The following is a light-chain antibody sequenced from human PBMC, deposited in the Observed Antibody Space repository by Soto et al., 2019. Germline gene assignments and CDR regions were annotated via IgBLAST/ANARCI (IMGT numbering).Light chain of an antibody. CDR1: QSISRNY. CDR2: HGS. CDR3: QQRFNWQVT. Sequence: IVLTQSPGTLSLSPGERVTLSCRASQSISRNYLAWYQQKPGLAPRLIMYHGSRRAAGTPDRFSGSGSGTDFTLTISSLEPEDFAVYYCQQRFNWQVTFGQGTRLEIK. V-gene: IGKV3D-20*02. J-gene: IGKJ5*01.